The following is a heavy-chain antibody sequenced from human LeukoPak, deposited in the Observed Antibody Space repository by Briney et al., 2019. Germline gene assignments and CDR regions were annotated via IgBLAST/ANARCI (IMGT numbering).Heavy chain of an antibody. D-gene: IGHD3-10*01. CDR1: GYTFTGYG. CDR2: MNPKSGNT. J-gene: IGHJ5*02. V-gene: IGHV1-8*02. Sequence: GASVKVSCKASGYTFTGYGINWVRQAPGQGLEWMGWMNPKSGNTGYGQKFQGRVTMTRVTSITTAYMELRSLRSDDTAVYYCTKASLAFGTKYFDPWGQGTLVTVSS. CDR3: TKASLAFGTKYFDP.